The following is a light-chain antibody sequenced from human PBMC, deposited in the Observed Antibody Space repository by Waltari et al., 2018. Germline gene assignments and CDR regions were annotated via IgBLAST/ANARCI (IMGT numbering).Light chain of an antibody. V-gene: IGLV2-8*01. CDR3: ASYAGGDTPYV. CDR2: EVN. Sequence: QSALTQPPSASGSPGQSVTISCTGARSDVGGYPYVSWYQQHPGKAPKVIIYEVNKRASGVPDRFLGSKSGGTASLTVSGLQAEEEANYYCASYAGGDTPYVFGTGTKVTVL. J-gene: IGLJ1*01. CDR1: RSDVGGYPY.